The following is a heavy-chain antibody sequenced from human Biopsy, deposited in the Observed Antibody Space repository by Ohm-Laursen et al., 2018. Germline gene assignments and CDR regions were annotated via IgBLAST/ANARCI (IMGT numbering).Heavy chain of an antibody. J-gene: IGHJ4*02. CDR3: ARNTGWYGDLYYFDY. V-gene: IGHV1-46*01. CDR1: GYSFTSYY. Sequence: SVKVSCKASGYSFTSYYMHWVRQAPGQGLEWMGMINPSGSTTSYPQIFQGRVTMTRDTSKSTVYMELSSLRSADTAVYFCARNTGWYGDLYYFDYWGQGTLVTVAS. CDR2: INPSGSTT. D-gene: IGHD6-19*01.